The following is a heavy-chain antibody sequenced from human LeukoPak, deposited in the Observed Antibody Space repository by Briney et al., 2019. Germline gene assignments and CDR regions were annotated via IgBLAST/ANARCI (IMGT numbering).Heavy chain of an antibody. J-gene: IGHJ5*02. CDR2: IRGSVGST. Sequence: GGSLRLSCAASGFTFSSYAMSWVRQAPGKGLXXXXDIRGSVGSTYYADSVKGRFTISRDNSKNTLYLQMNSLRAEDTAVYYCAKDMDIVVVAWFDPWGQGTLVTVSS. D-gene: IGHD2-15*01. V-gene: IGHV3-23*01. CDR1: GFTFSSYA. CDR3: AKDMDIVVVAWFDP.